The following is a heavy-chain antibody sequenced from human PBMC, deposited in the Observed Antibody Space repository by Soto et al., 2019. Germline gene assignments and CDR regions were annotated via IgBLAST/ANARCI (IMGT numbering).Heavy chain of an antibody. CDR2: INPNSGGT. J-gene: IGHJ4*02. Sequence: ASVKVSCKASGYTFTGYYMHWVRQAPGQGLEWMGWINPNSGGTNYAQKFQGWVTMTRDTSISTAYMELSRLRSDDTAVYYCARNYYDSSDRDSLDYWGQGTPVTVSS. D-gene: IGHD3-22*01. V-gene: IGHV1-2*04. CDR1: GYTFTGYY. CDR3: ARNYYDSSDRDSLDY.